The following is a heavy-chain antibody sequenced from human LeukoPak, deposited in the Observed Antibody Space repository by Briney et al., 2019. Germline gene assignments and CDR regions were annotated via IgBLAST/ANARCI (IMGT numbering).Heavy chain of an antibody. CDR3: ARAWLLPFKWFDP. Sequence: ASVKVSCKASGYTFTGYYMHWVRQAPGQGLEWMGWINPNSGGTNYAQKFQGRVTMTRDTSISTAYMELSRLRSDDTAVCYCARAWLLPFKWFDPWGQGTLVTVSS. CDR1: GYTFTGYY. V-gene: IGHV1-2*02. D-gene: IGHD2-15*01. J-gene: IGHJ5*02. CDR2: INPNSGGT.